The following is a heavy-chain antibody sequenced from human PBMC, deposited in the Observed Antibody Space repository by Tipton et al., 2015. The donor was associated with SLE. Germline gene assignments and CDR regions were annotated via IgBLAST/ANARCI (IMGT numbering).Heavy chain of an antibody. CDR2: IGEITHSGRT. D-gene: IGHD6-19*01. Sequence: TLSLTCAVYGGSLSGYYWSWIRQPPGKGLEWIGEIGEITHSGRTNYKPSLKSRVTISVDTSKNQFSLKLSSVAAADTAVYYCASFGGWYYFDFWGQGTLVTVSS. V-gene: IGHV4-34*01. CDR1: GGSLSGYY. CDR3: ASFGGWYYFDF. J-gene: IGHJ4*02.